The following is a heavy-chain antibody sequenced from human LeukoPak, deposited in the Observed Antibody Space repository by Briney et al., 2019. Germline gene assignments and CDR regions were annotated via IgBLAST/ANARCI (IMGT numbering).Heavy chain of an antibody. CDR1: GFTFSSYA. V-gene: IGHV3-30-3*01. Sequence: PGRSLRLSCAASGFTFSSYAMHWVRQAPGKGLEWVAVISYDGSNKYYADSVKGRFTTSRDNSKNTLYLQMNSLRAEDTAVYYCARDSTVGPFDYWGQGTLVTDSS. J-gene: IGHJ4*02. D-gene: IGHD4-23*01. CDR3: ARDSTVGPFDY. CDR2: ISYDGSNK.